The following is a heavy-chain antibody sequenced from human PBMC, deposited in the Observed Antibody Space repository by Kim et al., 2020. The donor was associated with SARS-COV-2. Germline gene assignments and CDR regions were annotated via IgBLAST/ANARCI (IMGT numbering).Heavy chain of an antibody. Sequence: GGSLRLSCAASGFTFSSYGMHWVRQAPGKGLEWVAVISYDGSNKYYADSVKGRFTISRDNSKNTLYMQMNSLRAEDTAVYYCAKARYYYDSSGYPRGQGTLVTVSS. CDR1: GFTFSSYG. CDR2: ISYDGSNK. CDR3: AKARYYYDSSGYP. V-gene: IGHV3-30*18. J-gene: IGHJ5*02. D-gene: IGHD3-22*01.